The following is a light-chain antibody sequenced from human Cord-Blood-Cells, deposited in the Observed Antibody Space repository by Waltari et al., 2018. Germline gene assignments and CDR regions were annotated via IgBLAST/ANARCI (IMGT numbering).Light chain of an antibody. Sequence: QSALTQPRSVSGSPAQSVTIPCTGTSSDVGGYNYVSWYQQHPGKTPKLMIYDVSKRPSGVPDRFSGSKSGNTASLTISGLQAEDEADYYCCSYAGSWVFGGGTKLTVL. CDR2: DVS. CDR3: CSYAGSWV. V-gene: IGLV2-11*01. CDR1: SSDVGGYNY. J-gene: IGLJ3*02.